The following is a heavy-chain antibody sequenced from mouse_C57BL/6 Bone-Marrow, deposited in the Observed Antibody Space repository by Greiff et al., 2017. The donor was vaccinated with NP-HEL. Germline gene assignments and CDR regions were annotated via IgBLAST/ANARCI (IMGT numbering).Heavy chain of an antibody. CDR2: ISDSGSYT. CDR1: GFTFSSYA. V-gene: IGHV5-4*01. CDR3: ARDGGSPYFDV. Sequence: DVKLVESGGGLVKPGGSLKLSCAASGFTFSSYAMSWVRQTPEKRLEWVATISDSGSYTYYPDNVKGRFTISRDNAKNNLYLQMSHLKSEDTAMYYCARDGGSPYFDVWGTGTTVTVSS. J-gene: IGHJ1*03.